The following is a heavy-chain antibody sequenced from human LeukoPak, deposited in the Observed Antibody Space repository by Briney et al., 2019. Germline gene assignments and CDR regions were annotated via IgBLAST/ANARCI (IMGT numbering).Heavy chain of an antibody. CDR2: IYNKVST. CDR1: GDSMPSNTYY. J-gene: IGHJ4*02. CDR3: ARNGSSSYFDT. Sequence: SETLSLTCTVSGDSMPSNTYYWAWVRQSPEKGLEWIGSIYNKVSTHYNPSLKGRVTMSVDTSRSQFSLKLTSMTAADMAIYYCARNGSSSYFDTWGQGILVTVSS. D-gene: IGHD6-6*01. V-gene: IGHV4-39*01.